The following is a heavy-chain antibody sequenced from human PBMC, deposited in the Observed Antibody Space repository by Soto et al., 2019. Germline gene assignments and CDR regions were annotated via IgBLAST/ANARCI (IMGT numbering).Heavy chain of an antibody. D-gene: IGHD6-19*01. CDR1: GYTFTNYA. Sequence: ASVKVSCKASGYTFTNYAIHWVRQGPGQRLEWMGWINAGNGKTKYSQKFQGRVTITRDTSASTAYMELSSLRSEDTAVYYCVRDGAVAGNTNFDYWGQGTLVTVSS. CDR3: VRDGAVAGNTNFDY. J-gene: IGHJ4*02. CDR2: INAGNGKT. V-gene: IGHV1-3*01.